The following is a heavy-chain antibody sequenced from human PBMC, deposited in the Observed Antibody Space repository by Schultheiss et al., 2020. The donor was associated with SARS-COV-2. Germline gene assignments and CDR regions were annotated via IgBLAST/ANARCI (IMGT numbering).Heavy chain of an antibody. CDR1: GFDFSTYA. Sequence: GGSLRLSCAASGFDFSTYAIHWVRQAPGKGLEWVAVIPYDGSKTYYGDSAYADSVQGRFIISRDNSKNILFLQMNSLTAEDTAVYYCAKPRPPYHGGHPSDYYYCGMDVWGQGTTVTVSS. CDR3: AKPRPPYHGGHPSDYYYCGMDV. J-gene: IGHJ6*02. D-gene: IGHD1-14*01. V-gene: IGHV3-30-3*02. CDR2: IPYDGSKT.